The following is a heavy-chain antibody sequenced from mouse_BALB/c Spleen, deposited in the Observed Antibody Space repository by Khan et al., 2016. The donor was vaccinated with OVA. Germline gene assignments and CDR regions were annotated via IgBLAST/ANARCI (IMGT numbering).Heavy chain of an antibody. CDR2: INPSSGYT. Sequence: QVQLQQSGAELARPGASGKMSCKASGYTFTSYTMHWVKKRPGKGREWIGYINPSSGYTKYNKKCKDKAPLTADTSSSTAYIQLSSLPSEDSAVYSCARTHERWGQGTTLPVSS. V-gene: IGHV1-4*01. CDR1: GYTFTSYT. CDR3: ARTHER. J-gene: IGHJ2*01.